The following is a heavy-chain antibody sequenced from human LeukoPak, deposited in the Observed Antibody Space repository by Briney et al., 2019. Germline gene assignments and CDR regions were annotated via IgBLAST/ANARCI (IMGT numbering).Heavy chain of an antibody. Sequence: PSETLSLTCTVSGGSLSSYYWSWLRQPAGKGLECVGRIYTSGRTNYNPSLKSRITMSVDTSKNQFSLKLSSVTAADTAVYYCARDSGYDLTWGQGTLVIVSS. J-gene: IGHJ4*02. CDR1: GGSLSSYY. D-gene: IGHD5-12*01. CDR2: IYTSGRT. V-gene: IGHV4-4*07. CDR3: ARDSGYDLT.